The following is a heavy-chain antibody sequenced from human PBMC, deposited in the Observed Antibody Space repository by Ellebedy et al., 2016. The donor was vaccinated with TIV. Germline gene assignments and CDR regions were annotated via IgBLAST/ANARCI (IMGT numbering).Heavy chain of an antibody. CDR3: ARHRDSYSGRADFDY. Sequence: KVSXXGSGYSFTSYWIGWVRQMPGKGLEWMGIIYPGDSDTRYSPSFQGQVTISADKSISTAYLQWSSLKASDTAMYYCARHRDSYSGRADFDYWGQGTLVTVSS. J-gene: IGHJ4*02. D-gene: IGHD1-26*01. CDR1: GYSFTSYW. CDR2: IYPGDSDT. V-gene: IGHV5-51*01.